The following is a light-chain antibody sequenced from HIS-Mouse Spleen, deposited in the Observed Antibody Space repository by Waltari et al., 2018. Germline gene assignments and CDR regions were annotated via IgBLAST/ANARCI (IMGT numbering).Light chain of an antibody. CDR1: SGSIASNY. J-gene: IGLJ2*01. CDR2: EDN. CDR3: QSYDSSNVV. Sequence: NFMLTQPHSVSESPGKTVTISCTGSSGSIASNYVQWYQQRPGSAPTTVIYEDNQRPSGVPDRLSGSSDSSSNSASLTISGLRTEDAADYYCQSYDSSNVVFGGGTKLTVL. V-gene: IGLV6-57*02.